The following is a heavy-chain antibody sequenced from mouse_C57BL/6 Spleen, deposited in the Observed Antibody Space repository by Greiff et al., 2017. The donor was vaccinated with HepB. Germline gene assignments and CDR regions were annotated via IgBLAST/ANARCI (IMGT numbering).Heavy chain of an antibody. CDR2: IDPNSGGT. J-gene: IGHJ2*01. D-gene: IGHD1-1*01. CDR1: GYTFTSYW. V-gene: IGHV1-72*01. CDR3: ARWGRDGYYGSSYFDY. Sequence: QVQLQQPGAELVKPGASVKLSCKASGYTFTSYWMHWVKQRPGRGLEWIGRIDPNSGGTKYNEKFKSKATPTVDKPSSTAYMQLSSLTSEDSAVYYCARWGRDGYYGSSYFDYWGQGTTLTVSS.